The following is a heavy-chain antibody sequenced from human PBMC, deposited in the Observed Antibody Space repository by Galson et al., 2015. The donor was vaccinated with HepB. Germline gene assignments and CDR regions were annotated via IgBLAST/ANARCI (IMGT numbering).Heavy chain of an antibody. CDR3: ARGNYGSATSYYNYFDY. CDR2: ISVHNGNT. D-gene: IGHD3-10*01. CDR1: GYTLSTYG. V-gene: IGHV1-18*01. J-gene: IGHJ4*02. Sequence: VKVSCKVSGYTLSTYGINWVRQAPGQGLEWMGWISVHNGNTKAAQKFQGRVTLTTDTSTTTAYMELMSLRSDDTAIYFCARGNYGSATSYYNYFDYWGQGTLVTVSS.